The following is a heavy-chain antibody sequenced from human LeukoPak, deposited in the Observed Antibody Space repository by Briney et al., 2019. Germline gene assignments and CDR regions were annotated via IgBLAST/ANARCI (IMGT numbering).Heavy chain of an antibody. CDR2: SYGGGRT. CDR1: GFTVRNNY. CDR3: AQTWDYTFDI. V-gene: IGHV3-66*01. Sequence: GGSLRLSCAPSGFTVRNNYMSWVRQGPGEGLEWVSVSYGGGRTHYADSVKGRFTISRDNSKNMLYLQLNSLRVEDTAVYYCAQTWDYTFDIWGQGTKVTVS. D-gene: IGHD4/OR15-4a*01. J-gene: IGHJ3*02.